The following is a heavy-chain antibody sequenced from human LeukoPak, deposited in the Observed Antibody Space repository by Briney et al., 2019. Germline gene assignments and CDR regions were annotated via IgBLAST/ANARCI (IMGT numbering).Heavy chain of an antibody. CDR1: GFTVSSNY. J-gene: IGHJ3*02. V-gene: IGHV3-53*04. CDR2: IYSGGST. CDR3: AREVGGSAFDI. D-gene: IGHD3-16*01. Sequence: QTGGSLRLSCAASGFTVSSNYMSWARQAPGKGLEWVSIIYSGGSTYYADSVKGRFTISRHNSKNTLYLQMNSLRAEDTAVYYCAREVGGSAFDIWGQGTMVTVSS.